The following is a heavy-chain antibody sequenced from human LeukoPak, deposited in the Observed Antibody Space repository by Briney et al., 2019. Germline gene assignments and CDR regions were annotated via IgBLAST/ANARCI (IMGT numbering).Heavy chain of an antibody. J-gene: IGHJ4*02. V-gene: IGHV3-30*03. CDR3: ARDRAWNYFDS. CDR1: GFTFSNHG. D-gene: IGHD1-1*01. Sequence: GGSLRLSCAVSGFTFSNHGMHWLRQAPGKGLEWVAIISYDGSKKYYAESVKGRFTISRDNSVSTLYLQMNSLRTEDTALYYCARDRAWNYFDSWGQGTLVTVSS. CDR2: ISYDGSKK.